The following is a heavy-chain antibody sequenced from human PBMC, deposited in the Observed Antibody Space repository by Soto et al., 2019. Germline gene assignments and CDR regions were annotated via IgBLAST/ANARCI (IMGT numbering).Heavy chain of an antibody. V-gene: IGHV4-59*01. Sequence: PSETLSLICTVSGGSISSYYWSWIRQPPGKGLEWIGYIYYSGSTNCNPSLKSRVTISVDTSKNQFSLKLSSVTAADTAVYYCARDYYDSSGPNWFDPWGQGTLVTVSS. CDR3: ARDYYDSSGPNWFDP. J-gene: IGHJ5*02. D-gene: IGHD3-22*01. CDR1: GGSISSYY. CDR2: IYYSGST.